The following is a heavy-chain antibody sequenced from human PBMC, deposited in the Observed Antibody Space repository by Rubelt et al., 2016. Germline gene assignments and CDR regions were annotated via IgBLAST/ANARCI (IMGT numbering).Heavy chain of an antibody. D-gene: IGHD6-6*01. J-gene: IGHJ4*02. Sequence: GWMGRIDPSDSYTNYSPSFQGHVTISADKSISTAYLQWSSLKASDTAMYYCARQTSDSSSSGYWGQGTLVTVSS. CDR2: IDPSDSYT. CDR3: ARQTSDSSSSGY. V-gene: IGHV5-10-1*01.